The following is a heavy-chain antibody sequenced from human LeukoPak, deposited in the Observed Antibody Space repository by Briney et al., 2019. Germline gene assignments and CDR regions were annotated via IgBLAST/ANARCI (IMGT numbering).Heavy chain of an antibody. CDR3: AKKSGGYSGYDYISWFDP. V-gene: IGHV3-30*18. CDR1: GFTFSSYG. Sequence: GGSLRLSCAASGFTFSSYGMHWVRQAPGKGLGWVAVISYDGSNKYYAGSVKGRFTISRDNSKHTLYLQMNSLRAEDTAVYYCAKKSGGYSGYDYISWFDPWGQGTLVTVSS. CDR2: ISYDGSNK. D-gene: IGHD5-12*01. J-gene: IGHJ5*02.